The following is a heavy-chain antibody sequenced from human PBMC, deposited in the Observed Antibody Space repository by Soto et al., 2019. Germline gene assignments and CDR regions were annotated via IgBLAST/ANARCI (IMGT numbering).Heavy chain of an antibody. CDR1: GGTFSTHA. J-gene: IGHJ6*02. Sequence: QVQLVQSGAEVKKPGSSVKVSCKDSGGTFSTHAISWVRQAPGQGLEWLGGIIPTLGTPNYAQKFQGRITVTADEYTSTDYMGLSRLTSEDTAVYYCARAAFRSGYYGYYYGMDVWGQGTAVNV. V-gene: IGHV1-69*01. CDR3: ARAAFRSGYYGYYYGMDV. D-gene: IGHD3-3*01. CDR2: IIPTLGTP.